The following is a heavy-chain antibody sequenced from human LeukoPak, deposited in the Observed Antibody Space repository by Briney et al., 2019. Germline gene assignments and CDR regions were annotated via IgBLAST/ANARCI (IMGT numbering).Heavy chain of an antibody. V-gene: IGHV1-18*01. CDR1: GFALTTYN. CDR2: VTAFNENT. D-gene: IGHD3-9*01. J-gene: IGHJ5*02. Sequence: ASVKVSCKASGFALTTYNIVWLRQAPGQGLEWVGWVTAFNENTHYSRKVQGRVTMTRDTSTSTAYMELRSLRSDDTAMYYCAKDWHILSGRNCFDPWGQGTLVTVSS. CDR3: AKDWHILSGRNCFDP.